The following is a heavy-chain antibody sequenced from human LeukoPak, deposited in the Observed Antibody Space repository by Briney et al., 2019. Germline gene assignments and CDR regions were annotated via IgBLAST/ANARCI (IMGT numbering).Heavy chain of an antibody. CDR2: IWYDGSNK. D-gene: IGHD2-2*01. CDR3: ARDQGCTSTNCYSLFFHY. Sequence: GGSLRLSCAASGFTFSTYGMHWVRQAPGKGLEWEALIWYDGSNKYYADSVKGRFTISRDNSKNTLYLQMNSLRAEDTAVYYCARDQGCTSTNCYSLFFHYWGQGTLVTVSS. J-gene: IGHJ4*02. V-gene: IGHV3-33*01. CDR1: GFTFSTYG.